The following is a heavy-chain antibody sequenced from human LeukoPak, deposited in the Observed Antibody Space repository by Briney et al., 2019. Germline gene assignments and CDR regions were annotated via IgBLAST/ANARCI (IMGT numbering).Heavy chain of an antibody. V-gene: IGHV3-33*01. CDR2: IWYDGSNK. CDR1: GFTFSSYG. J-gene: IGHJ4*02. Sequence: GRSLRLSCAASGFTFSSYGMHWVRQAPGKGLEWVAVIWYDGSNKYYADSVKGRFTISRDNSKNTLYLQMNSLRAEDTAVYYCAREGEYYDFWSGYFRLASTLAPYYFDYWGQGTLVPVSS. CDR3: AREGEYYDFWSGYFRLASTLAPYYFDY. D-gene: IGHD3-3*01.